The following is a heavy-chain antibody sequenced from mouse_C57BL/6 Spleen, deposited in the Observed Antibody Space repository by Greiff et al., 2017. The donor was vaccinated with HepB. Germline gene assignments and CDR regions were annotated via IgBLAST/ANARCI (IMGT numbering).Heavy chain of an antibody. V-gene: IGHV1-26*01. D-gene: IGHD1-1*01. CDR3: AREGVTTVVSDY. J-gene: IGHJ2*01. Sequence: EVQLQQSGPELVKPGASVKISCKASGYTFTDYYMNWVKQSHGKSLEWIGDINPNNGGTSYNQKFKGKATLTVDKSSSTAYMELRSLTSEDSAVYYCAREGVTTVVSDYWGQGTTLTVSP. CDR2: INPNNGGT. CDR1: GYTFTDYY.